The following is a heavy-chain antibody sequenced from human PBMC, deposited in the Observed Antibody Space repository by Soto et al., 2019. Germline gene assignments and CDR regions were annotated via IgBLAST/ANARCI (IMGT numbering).Heavy chain of an antibody. J-gene: IGHJ5*02. CDR1: GGSISSYY. CDR2: IYYSGST. CDR3: ARSCSSTSCYGNWFDT. D-gene: IGHD2-2*01. V-gene: IGHV4-59*01. Sequence: LSETLSLTCTVSGGSISSYYWSWIRQPPGKGLEWIGYIYYSGSTNYNPSLKSRVTISVDTSKNQFSLKLSSVTAADTAVYYCARSCSSTSCYGNWFDTWGQGTLVPVSS.